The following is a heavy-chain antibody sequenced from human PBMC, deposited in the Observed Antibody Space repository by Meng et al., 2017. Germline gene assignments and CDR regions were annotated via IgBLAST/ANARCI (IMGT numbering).Heavy chain of an antibody. V-gene: IGHV1-69*13. CDR3: AREPYGSGSYILY. CDR2: IIPIFGTA. J-gene: IGHJ4*02. Sequence: SVKVSCKASGGTFSSYAISWVRQAPGQGLEWMGGIIPIFGTANYAQKFQGRVTITADESTNTAYMELSSLRSEDTAVYYCAREPYGSGSYILYWGQGTLVTVSS. D-gene: IGHD3-10*01. CDR1: GGTFSSYA.